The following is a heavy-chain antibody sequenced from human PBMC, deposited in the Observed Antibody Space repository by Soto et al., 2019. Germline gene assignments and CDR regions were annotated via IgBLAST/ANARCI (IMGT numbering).Heavy chain of an antibody. CDR3: ARGRSSGWPRVPDAFDI. CDR1: GYTFTSYG. Sequence: ASVKVSCKASGYTFTSYGISWVRQAPGQGLEWMGWISAYNGNTNYAQKLQGRVTMTTDTSTSTAYMELRSLRSDDTAVYYCARGRSSGWPRVPDAFDIWGQGTMVTVSS. D-gene: IGHD6-19*01. CDR2: ISAYNGNT. V-gene: IGHV1-18*01. J-gene: IGHJ3*02.